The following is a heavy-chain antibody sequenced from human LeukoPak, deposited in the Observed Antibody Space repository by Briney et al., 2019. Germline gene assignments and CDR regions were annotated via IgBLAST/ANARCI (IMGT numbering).Heavy chain of an antibody. CDR3: ARGYYSSSRFDS. V-gene: IGHV3-48*03. CDR2: ISSSGSPI. Sequence: SGGSLRLSCAASGFTFSNYEMNWVRQAPGKGLEWVSYISSSGSPINYADSVKGRFTISRDNAENTLYMRMNSLRPEDTAVYYCARGYYSSSRFDSWGQGTLVTVSS. CDR1: GFTFSNYE. J-gene: IGHJ4*02. D-gene: IGHD6-13*01.